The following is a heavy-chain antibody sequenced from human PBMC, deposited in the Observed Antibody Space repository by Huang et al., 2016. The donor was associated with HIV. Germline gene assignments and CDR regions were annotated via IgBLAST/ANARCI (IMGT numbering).Heavy chain of an antibody. Sequence: QVQLVQSGAEVKKPGASVKVSCKASGYAFTSYYMHWVRQAPGQGLEGVGIINPGDGSPSYAQKFQGRATTTRDTSTNTVFMELSSLRSEDTAVYYCARDRDFYDSSGYWGFNYFDYWGQGTLVTVSS. J-gene: IGHJ4*02. CDR3: ARDRDFYDSSGYWGFNYFDY. CDR2: INPGDGSP. CDR1: GYAFTSYY. V-gene: IGHV1-46*01. D-gene: IGHD3-22*01.